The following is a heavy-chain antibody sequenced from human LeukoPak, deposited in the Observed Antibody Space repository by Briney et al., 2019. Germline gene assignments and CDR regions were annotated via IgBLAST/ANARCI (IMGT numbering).Heavy chain of an antibody. J-gene: IGHJ6*02. Sequence: ASVKVSCKASGYTFTSYGISWVRQAPGQGLEWMGWISAYNGNTNYAQKLQGRVTMTTDTSTSTAYMELRSLRSDDTAVYYCARGEYNTVVVPAATSYYYYYYGMDVWGQGTTVTVSS. D-gene: IGHD2-2*01. CDR1: GYTFTSYG. V-gene: IGHV1-18*01. CDR3: ARGEYNTVVVPAATSYYYYYYGMDV. CDR2: ISAYNGNT.